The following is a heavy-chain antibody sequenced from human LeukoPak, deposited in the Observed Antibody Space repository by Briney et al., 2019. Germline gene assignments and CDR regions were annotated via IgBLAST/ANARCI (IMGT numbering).Heavy chain of an antibody. CDR1: GFTFSDYY. J-gene: IGHJ6*02. CDR3: ARVPGLGYYGMDV. Sequence: PGGSLRLSCVASGFTFSDYYMSWIRQAPGKGPEWISNISSSGDYRNYAYSVKGRFTISRDNAKNSLYLQMSSLRGDDTAVYYCARVPGLGYYGMDVWGQGTTVTVSS. V-gene: IGHV3-11*05. CDR2: ISSSGDYR. D-gene: IGHD1-14*01.